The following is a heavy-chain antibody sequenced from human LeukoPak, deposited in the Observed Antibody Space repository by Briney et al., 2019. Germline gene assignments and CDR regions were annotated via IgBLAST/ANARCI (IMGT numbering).Heavy chain of an antibody. CDR1: GFTFSSYA. CDR2: ISYDGSNK. J-gene: IGHJ4*02. V-gene: IGHV3-30-3*01. CDR3: ARGYCSSTSCRVDY. D-gene: IGHD2-2*01. Sequence: GRSLRLSCAASGFTFSSYAMHWVRQAPGKGLEWVAVISYDGSNKYYADSVKGRFTISRDNSKNTLYLQMNSLGAEDTAVYYCARGYCSSTSCRVDYWGQGTLVTVSS.